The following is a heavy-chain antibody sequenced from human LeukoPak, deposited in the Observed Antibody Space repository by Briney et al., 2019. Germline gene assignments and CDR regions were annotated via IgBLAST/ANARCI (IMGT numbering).Heavy chain of an antibody. CDR1: GFTVSSNY. J-gene: IGHJ4*02. Sequence: GGSLRLSCAASGFTVSSNYMSWVRQAPGKGLEWVSVIYSGGSTYYADSVKGRFTISRDNSKNTLYLQMNSLRAEDTAVYYCARSAGSSWYQYYFDYWGRGTLVTVSS. CDR2: IYSGGST. D-gene: IGHD6-13*01. V-gene: IGHV3-66*01. CDR3: ARSAGSSWYQYYFDY.